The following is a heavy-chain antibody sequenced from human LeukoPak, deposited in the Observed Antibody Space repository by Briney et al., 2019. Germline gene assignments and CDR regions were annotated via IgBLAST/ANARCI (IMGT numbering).Heavy chain of an antibody. CDR2: ISSSGSTI. V-gene: IGHV3-48*03. D-gene: IGHD3-10*01. Sequence: PGGCLRLSCAASGFTFSSYEMNWVRQAPGKGLEWVSYISSSGSTIYYADSAKGRITTSRDNSKNTLYLQMNSLRAEDTAVYYCVLMVWGGGQGTLVTVSS. CDR1: GFTFSSYE. CDR3: VLMVWG. J-gene: IGHJ4*02.